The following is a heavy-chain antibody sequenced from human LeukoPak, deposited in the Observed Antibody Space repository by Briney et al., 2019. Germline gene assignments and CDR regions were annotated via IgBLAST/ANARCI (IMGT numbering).Heavy chain of an antibody. CDR1: GGSISSSSYY. V-gene: IGHV4-61*01. CDR2: IYYSGST. Sequence: SETLSLTCTVSGGSISSSSYYWSWIRQPPGKGLEWIGYIYYSGSTNYNPSLKSRVTISVDTSKNQFSLKLSSVTAADTAVYYCARDQSPLPITIFGVAYSYGMDVWGQGTTVTVSS. J-gene: IGHJ6*02. D-gene: IGHD3-3*01. CDR3: ARDQSPLPITIFGVAYSYGMDV.